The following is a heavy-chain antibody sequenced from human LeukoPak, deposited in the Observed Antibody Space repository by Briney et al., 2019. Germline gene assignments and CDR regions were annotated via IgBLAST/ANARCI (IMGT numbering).Heavy chain of an antibody. CDR1: GFSFSGYW. Sequence: GGSLRLSCAASGFSFSGYWMSWVRQVPGKGLEWVANIKEDGRDIYYVDSVKGRFTISRDNAGNTLYLQMNSLRAEDTAVYYXXXDPGIAEAGTVGYFDYWGQGTLVTVSS. V-gene: IGHV3-7*01. CDR2: IKEDGRDI. CDR3: XXDPGIAEAGTVGYFDY. D-gene: IGHD6-13*01. J-gene: IGHJ4*02.